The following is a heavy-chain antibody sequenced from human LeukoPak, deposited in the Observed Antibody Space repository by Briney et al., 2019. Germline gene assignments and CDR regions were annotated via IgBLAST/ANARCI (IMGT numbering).Heavy chain of an antibody. CDR1: GGSISSGGYS. Sequence: SQTLSLTCAVSGGSISSGGYSWSWIRQPPGKGLEWIGYIYHSGSTYYNPSLKSRVTISVDRSKNQFSLKLSSVTAADTAVYYCARDANARTGSFDYWGRGALVTVSS. CDR2: IYHSGST. J-gene: IGHJ4*02. D-gene: IGHD1-1*01. V-gene: IGHV4-30-2*01. CDR3: ARDANARTGSFDY.